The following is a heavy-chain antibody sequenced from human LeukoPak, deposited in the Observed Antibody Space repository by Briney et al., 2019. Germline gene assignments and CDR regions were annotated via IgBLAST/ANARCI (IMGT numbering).Heavy chain of an antibody. D-gene: IGHD3-16*01. CDR3: ARGRFMIPF. V-gene: IGHV3-48*04. Sequence: GGSLRLSCAASGFTFSTYSMNWVRQAPGKGLEWVSYISSSGTTIYYADSVKGRFTISGDNAKNSLYLQMNSLTAEDTAVYYCARGRFMIPFGGQGTLVTVSS. J-gene: IGHJ4*02. CDR1: GFTFSTYS. CDR2: ISSSGTTI.